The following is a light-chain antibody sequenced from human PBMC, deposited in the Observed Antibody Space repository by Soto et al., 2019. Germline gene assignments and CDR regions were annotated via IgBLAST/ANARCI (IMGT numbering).Light chain of an antibody. CDR1: QGISHY. J-gene: IGKJ3*01. CDR3: QKYDNGPFN. V-gene: IGKV1-27*01. CDR2: AAS. Sequence: DIQMTQSPSSLSASVGDRVTITCRATQGISHYLAWYQQRPGGVPKLLIHAASTLHSGVSSRFSGSGSGTDFTLTISSLQPEDVGTYYCQKYDNGPFNFGPGTKVDLK.